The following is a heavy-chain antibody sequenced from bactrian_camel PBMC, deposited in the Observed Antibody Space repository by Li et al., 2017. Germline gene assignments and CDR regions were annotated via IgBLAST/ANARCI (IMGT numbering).Heavy chain of an antibody. Sequence: HVQLVESGGGSVQAGGSLRLSYVASGSTITSYCLGWFRQAPGKGREGVAAMNGDGSTTYADSVLGRFTISKDRATNTLYLQMNSLKPEDTAVYYCAADLGTTPIVAGFMPLPCLLKLAGGRDSTYWGQGTQVTVS. V-gene: IGHV3S26*01. J-gene: IGHJ4*01. CDR1: GSTITSYC. CDR2: MNGDGST. CDR3: AADLGTTPIVAGFMPLPCLLKLAGGRDSTY. D-gene: IGHD6*01.